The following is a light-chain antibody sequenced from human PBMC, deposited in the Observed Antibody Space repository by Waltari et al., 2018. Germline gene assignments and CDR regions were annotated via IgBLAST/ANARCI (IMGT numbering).Light chain of an antibody. CDR2: DAP. J-gene: IGKJ2*01. Sequence: EIVLTQSPATLSLSPGERATLFCRASQTVGTYLAWYQQKPGQPPRLLIFDAPSRSTGSPAKFRGSGSGTDFTLTVSNLEPEDFAVYFCQQRSSWPYTFGQGTRLEI. CDR1: QTVGTY. V-gene: IGKV3-11*01. CDR3: QQRSSWPYT.